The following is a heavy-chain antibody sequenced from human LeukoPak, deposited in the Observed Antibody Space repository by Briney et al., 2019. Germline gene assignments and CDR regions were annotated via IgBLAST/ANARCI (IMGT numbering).Heavy chain of an antibody. J-gene: IGHJ6*02. CDR1: AFTFSSYG. CDR2: ISYHGSNK. V-gene: IGHV3-30*18. CDR3: AKGRLPYYYYYGMDV. Sequence: GRSLRLSCAASAFTFSSYGMHCVRQAPGRRLEWVAVISYHGSNKYYADSVKGRFTISRDNSKNTLYLQMNSLRAEDTAVYYCAKGRLPYYYYYGMDVWGQGTTVTVSS. D-gene: IGHD2-15*01.